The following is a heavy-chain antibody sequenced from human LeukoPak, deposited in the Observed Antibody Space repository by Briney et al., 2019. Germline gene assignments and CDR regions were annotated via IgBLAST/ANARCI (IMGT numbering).Heavy chain of an antibody. CDR3: ARRSVAVDTAMVTD. J-gene: IGHJ4*02. CDR1: GGSFSGNT. CDR2: INHSGST. Sequence: SETLSLTCAVYGGSFSGNTWSWIRNPQGKGQGWIGEINHSGSTNYNPSLKSRVTISVDTSKNQFSLKLSSVTAADTAVYYCARRSVAVDTAMVTDWGQGTLVTVSS. V-gene: IGHV4-34*01. D-gene: IGHD5-18*01.